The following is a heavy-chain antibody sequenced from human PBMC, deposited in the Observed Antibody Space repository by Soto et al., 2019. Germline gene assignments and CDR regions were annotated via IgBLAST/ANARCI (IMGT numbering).Heavy chain of an antibody. V-gene: IGHV1-8*01. Sequence: QVQLVQSGAEVKKPGASVRVSCKASGYTFTSYDINWVRQATGQALEWMGWMNPNSGNTGYAHKFQGRVTMTMNTTITIVYMELSSLSSEHAGVYYCARGITSYDFWSGDYSPPAADYMDVWGKGTTVTVSS. CDR3: ARGITSYDFWSGDYSPPAADYMDV. CDR1: GYTFTSYD. CDR2: MNPNSGNT. D-gene: IGHD3-3*01. J-gene: IGHJ6*03.